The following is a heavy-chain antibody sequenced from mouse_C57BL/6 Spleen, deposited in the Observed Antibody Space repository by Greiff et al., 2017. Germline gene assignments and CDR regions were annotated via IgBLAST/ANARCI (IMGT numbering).Heavy chain of an antibody. D-gene: IGHD1-1*01. CDR1: GYTFTGYG. Sequence: QVQLQQSGAELARPGASVKLSCKASGYTFTGYGISWVKQRTGQGLEWIGEIYPRSGNTYYNEKFKGKATLTADKSSSTAYMELRSLTSEDSAVYFCARNYYGSSYGAWFAYWGQGTLVTVSA. CDR3: ARNYYGSSYGAWFAY. V-gene: IGHV1-81*01. J-gene: IGHJ3*01. CDR2: IYPRSGNT.